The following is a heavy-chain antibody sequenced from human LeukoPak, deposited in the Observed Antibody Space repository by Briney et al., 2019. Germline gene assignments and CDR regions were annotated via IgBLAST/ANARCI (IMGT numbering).Heavy chain of an antibody. Sequence: PGRSLRLSCAASGFTFGSYMMTWVRQAPGRGLEWVSTISSNGGSTYYADSVKGRFTISRDNSKNTLYLQMSSLRAEDTAVYYCARYCSGASCYSGVDYWGQGTLVPVSS. CDR1: GFTFGSYM. V-gene: IGHV3-23*01. CDR2: ISSNGGST. CDR3: ARYCSGASCYSGVDY. J-gene: IGHJ4*02. D-gene: IGHD2-15*01.